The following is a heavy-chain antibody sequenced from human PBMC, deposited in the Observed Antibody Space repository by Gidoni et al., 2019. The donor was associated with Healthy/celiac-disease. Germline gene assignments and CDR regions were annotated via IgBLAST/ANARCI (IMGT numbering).Heavy chain of an antibody. CDR1: GGSFSGYY. CDR3: AGGGGGGSGSYYNHYYYYYGMDV. V-gene: IGHV4-34*01. J-gene: IGHJ6*02. Sequence: QVQLQQWGAGLLKPSETLSLTCAVYGGSFSGYYWSWLRQPPGKGLEWIGEINHSGSTNYNPSLKSRVTISVDTSKNQFSLKLSSVTAADTAVYYCAGGGGGGSGSYYNHYYYYYGMDVWGQGTTVTVSS. CDR2: INHSGST. D-gene: IGHD3-10*01.